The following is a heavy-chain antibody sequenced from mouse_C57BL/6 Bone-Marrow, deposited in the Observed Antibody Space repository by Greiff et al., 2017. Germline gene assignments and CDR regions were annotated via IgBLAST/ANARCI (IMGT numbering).Heavy chain of an antibody. V-gene: IGHV1-78*01. Sequence: VKLMESDAELVKPGASVKISCKVSGYTFTDHTIHWMKQRPEQGLEWIGYIYPRDGSTKYNEKFKGKATLTADKSSSTAYMQLNSLTSEDSAVYFCARTLYYDYDFAYWGQGTLVTVSA. CDR3: ARTLYYDYDFAY. CDR1: GYTFTDHT. D-gene: IGHD2-4*01. CDR2: IYPRDGST. J-gene: IGHJ3*01.